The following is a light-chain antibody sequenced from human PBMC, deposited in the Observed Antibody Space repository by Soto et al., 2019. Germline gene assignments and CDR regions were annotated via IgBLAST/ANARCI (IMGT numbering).Light chain of an antibody. CDR3: QQYDDWPLT. J-gene: IGKJ4*01. CDR1: QSVSSN. V-gene: IGKV3-15*01. CDR2: NPS. Sequence: EIVMTQATATLSVSPGERATLSCGASQSVSSNLAWYQQKPGKAPKHLLYNPSTRAPGIPARFSGSGSGTEFTLTISILQSADFAIYYCQQYDDWPLTFRGGTKVEI.